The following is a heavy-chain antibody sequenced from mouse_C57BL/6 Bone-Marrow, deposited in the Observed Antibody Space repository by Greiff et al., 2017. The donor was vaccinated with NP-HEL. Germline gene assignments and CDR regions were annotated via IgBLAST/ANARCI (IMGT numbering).Heavy chain of an antibody. J-gene: IGHJ2*01. V-gene: IGHV1-19*01. Sequence: EVQLQESGPVLVKPGASVKMSCKASGYTFTDYYMNWVKQSHGKSLEWIGVINPYNGGTSYNQKFKGKATLTVDKSSSTAYMELNSLTSEDSAVYYCARLWSYFDYWGQGTTLTVSS. CDR1: GYTFTDYY. CDR2: INPYNGGT. D-gene: IGHD1-1*02. CDR3: ARLWSYFDY.